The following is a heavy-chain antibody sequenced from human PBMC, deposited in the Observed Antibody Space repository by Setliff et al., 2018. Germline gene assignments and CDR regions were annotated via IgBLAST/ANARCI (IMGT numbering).Heavy chain of an antibody. CDR3: ARAPLESGYYYGQGHYFDY. Sequence: ASVKVSCKASGYTFTGYYMHWVRQAPGQGLEWMGIIDPSGEYTNYAQKFQGRVTMTRDTSTTTVYMELSSLRSDDTAVYYCARAPLESGYYYGQGHYFDYWGQGTLVTVSS. D-gene: IGHD5-18*01. V-gene: IGHV1-46*01. CDR1: GYTFTGYY. CDR2: IDPSGEYT. J-gene: IGHJ4*02.